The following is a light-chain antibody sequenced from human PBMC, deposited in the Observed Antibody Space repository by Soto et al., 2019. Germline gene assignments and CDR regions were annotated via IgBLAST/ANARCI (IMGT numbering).Light chain of an antibody. CDR3: GSYSRTDAVV. V-gene: IGLV2-14*03. CDR2: GVI. J-gene: IGLJ2*01. CDR1: TNDVGAFDY. Sequence: QSALTQPASVSGSPGQSVTISCTGTTNDVGAFDYVSWYQQKPGKVPKLMIFGVIDRPSGVSFRFSGSKLGNTASLTISGLQAEDEADYYCGSYSRTDAVVFGGGTKVTVL.